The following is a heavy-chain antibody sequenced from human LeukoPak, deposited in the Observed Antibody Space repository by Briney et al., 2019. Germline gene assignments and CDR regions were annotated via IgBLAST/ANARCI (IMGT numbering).Heavy chain of an antibody. CDR1: GYTFTSYY. D-gene: IGHD6-13*01. J-gene: IGHJ4*02. Sequence: GASVKVSCKASGYTFTSYYMHWVRQAPGQGLEWMGIINPSGGSTSYAQKFQGRVTMTRNTSISTAYMELSSLRSEDTAVYYCARGPAAAGNFDYWGQGTLVTVSS. CDR3: ARGPAAAGNFDY. V-gene: IGHV1-46*01. CDR2: INPSGGST.